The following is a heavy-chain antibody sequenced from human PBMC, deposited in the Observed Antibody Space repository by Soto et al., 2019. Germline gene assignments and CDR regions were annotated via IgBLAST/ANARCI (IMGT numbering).Heavy chain of an antibody. Sequence: VGSLRLSCVGSGFTFSTYSINWVRQAPGKGLECVSSISSRSDIYYADSVKGRFTISRDNAKNSVSLQMNSLRAEDTAVYYCAREYTAWPLAYGLDVWGQGTTVTVSS. CDR3: AREYTAWPLAYGLDV. V-gene: IGHV3-21*01. CDR2: ISSRSDI. J-gene: IGHJ6*02. CDR1: GFTFSTYS. D-gene: IGHD2-2*02.